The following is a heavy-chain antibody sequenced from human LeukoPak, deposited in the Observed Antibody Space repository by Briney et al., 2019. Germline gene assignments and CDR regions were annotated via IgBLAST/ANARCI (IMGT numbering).Heavy chain of an antibody. Sequence: PGGSLRLSCAASGFTFSSYTMNWVRQAPGKGLEWVSYISSSGNTIYYGDSVKGRFTISRDNAKNTLYLQMNSLRAEDTAVYYCAREELGVVQGSPNWFDPWGQGTLVTVSS. CDR1: GFTFSSYT. CDR2: ISSSGNTI. V-gene: IGHV3-48*04. J-gene: IGHJ5*02. CDR3: AREELGVVQGSPNWFDP. D-gene: IGHD2-15*01.